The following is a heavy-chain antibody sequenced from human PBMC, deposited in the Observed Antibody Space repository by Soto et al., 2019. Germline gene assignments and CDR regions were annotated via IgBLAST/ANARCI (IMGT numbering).Heavy chain of an antibody. CDR1: GDSVSSNSAV. CDR2: THYMSKWYT. Sequence: SQTLSLTCAISGDSVSSNSAVWNWIRQSPSRGLEWLGRTHYMSKWYTDYAVSVKSRITINPDTSKNQFSLQLNSVTPEDTAVYYCARITYNWNLGTQYIDGWCTETTLTVSS. D-gene: IGHD1-20*01. CDR3: ARITYNWNLGTQYIDG. V-gene: IGHV6-1*01. J-gene: IGHJ6*03.